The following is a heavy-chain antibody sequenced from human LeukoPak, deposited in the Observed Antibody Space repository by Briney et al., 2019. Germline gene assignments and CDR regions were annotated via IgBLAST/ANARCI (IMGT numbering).Heavy chain of an antibody. D-gene: IGHD3-22*01. V-gene: IGHV3-23*01. Sequence: GGSLRLSCAASGFSFSSYAMSWVRQAPGKGLEWVSAITSSGGSTYYVDSVKGRFTISRDNSKNTLYLQVNSLRAEDAAVYYCAKRYYYDNSGLWDSWGQGTLVTVSS. CDR3: AKRYYYDNSGLWDS. J-gene: IGHJ4*02. CDR2: ITSSGGST. CDR1: GFSFSSYA.